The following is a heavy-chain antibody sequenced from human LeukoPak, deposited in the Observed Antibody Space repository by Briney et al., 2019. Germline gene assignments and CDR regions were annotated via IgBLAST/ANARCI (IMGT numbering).Heavy chain of an antibody. CDR3: ASSPYTRNWFDP. Sequence: SETLSLTCAVYGGSFSGYYWSWIRQPPGEGLEWIGEINHSGSTNYNPSLKSRVTISVDTSKNQFSLKLSSVTAADTAVYYCASSPYTRNWFDPWGQGTLVTVSS. CDR2: INHSGST. CDR1: GGSFSGYY. J-gene: IGHJ5*02. V-gene: IGHV4-34*01.